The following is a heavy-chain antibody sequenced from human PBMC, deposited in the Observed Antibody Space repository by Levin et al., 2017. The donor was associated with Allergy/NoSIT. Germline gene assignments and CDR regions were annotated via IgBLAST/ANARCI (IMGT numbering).Heavy chain of an antibody. Sequence: SETLSLTCTVSGGSISSSSYYWGWIRQPPGKGLEWIGSIYYSGSTYYNPSLKSRVTISVDTSKNQFSLKLSSVTAADTAVYYCASYLYYDYVWGSYLGFDYWGQGTLVTVSS. D-gene: IGHD3-16*01. CDR1: GGSISSSSYY. CDR3: ASYLYYDYVWGSYLGFDY. CDR2: IYYSGST. J-gene: IGHJ4*02. V-gene: IGHV4-39*01.